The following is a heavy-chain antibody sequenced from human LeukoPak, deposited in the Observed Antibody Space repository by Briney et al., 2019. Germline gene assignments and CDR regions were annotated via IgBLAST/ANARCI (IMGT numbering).Heavy chain of an antibody. V-gene: IGHV4-39*01. CDR3: ARQWLDTVGYFDY. D-gene: IGHD6-19*01. Sequence: SETLSLTCTVSGGSISSSSYYWGWIRQPRGKGLEWIGSIYYSGSTYYNPSLKSRVTISVDTSKNQFSLKLSSVTAADTAVYYCARQWLDTVGYFDYWGQGTLVTVSS. CDR1: GGSISSSSYY. CDR2: IYYSGST. J-gene: IGHJ4*02.